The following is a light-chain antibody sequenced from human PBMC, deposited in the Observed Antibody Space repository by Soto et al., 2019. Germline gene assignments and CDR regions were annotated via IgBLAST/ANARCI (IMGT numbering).Light chain of an antibody. CDR3: SLYTSTSTYV. CDR1: SSDVGGYHY. V-gene: IGLV2-14*01. J-gene: IGLJ1*01. CDR2: EVI. Sequence: QSVLTQPASVSGSPGQSITISCTGTSSDVGGYHYVSWYQQHPGKAPKLMIYEVINRPSGVSNRFSASKSGNTASLTISGLQAEDEADYYCSLYTSTSTYVFGTGTNVAVL.